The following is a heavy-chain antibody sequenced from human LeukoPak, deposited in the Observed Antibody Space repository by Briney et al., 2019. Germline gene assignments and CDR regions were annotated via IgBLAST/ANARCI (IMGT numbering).Heavy chain of an antibody. J-gene: IGHJ3*01. CDR3: ARDTGESFDL. CDR2: ISSRGSTV. V-gene: IGHV3-48*03. Sequence: GESLRLSCAASGFIFSSYEMNWVRQAPGKGPECVSYISSRGSTVYYADSVKGRFTISRDNAKSSLYLQMNSLRAEDTAVYYCARDTGESFDLWGQGTMVTVSS. D-gene: IGHD7-27*01. CDR1: GFIFSSYE.